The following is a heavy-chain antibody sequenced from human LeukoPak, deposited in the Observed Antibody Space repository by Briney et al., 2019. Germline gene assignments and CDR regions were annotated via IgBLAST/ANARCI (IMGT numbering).Heavy chain of an antibody. D-gene: IGHD3-22*01. CDR3: AKDPNYYDSSGYDPIDY. CDR2: ISGSGGST. J-gene: IGHJ4*02. CDR1: GFTFSSYA. V-gene: IGHV3-23*01. Sequence: GGSLRLSCAASGFTFSSYAMSWVRQAPGKGLEWVSAISGSGGSTYYADSVKGRFTISRDNSKNTLYLQMNGLRAEDTAVYYCAKDPNYYDSSGYDPIDYWGQGTLVTVSS.